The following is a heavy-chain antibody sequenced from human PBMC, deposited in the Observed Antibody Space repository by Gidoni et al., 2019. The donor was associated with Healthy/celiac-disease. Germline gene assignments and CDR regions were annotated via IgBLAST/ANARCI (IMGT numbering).Heavy chain of an antibody. CDR3: AKDRIRGELLGFDY. D-gene: IGHD1-26*01. CDR2: ISGSGVST. Sequence: EVQLLESGGGLVQPGGSLRLSCAASGFTFRSYDMSWVRQAPGKGLEWVSAISGSGVSTYYADSVKGRFTISRDNSKNTLYLQMNSLRAEDTAVYYCAKDRIRGELLGFDYWGQGTLVTVSS. CDR1: GFTFRSYD. J-gene: IGHJ4*02. V-gene: IGHV3-23*01.